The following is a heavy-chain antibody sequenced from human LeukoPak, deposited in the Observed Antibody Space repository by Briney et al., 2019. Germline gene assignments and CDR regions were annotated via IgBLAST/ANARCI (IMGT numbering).Heavy chain of an antibody. V-gene: IGHV4-39*01. CDR1: GGSISSSSYS. D-gene: IGHD1-26*01. Sequence: SETLSLTCTVSGGSISSSSYSWGWIRQPPGKGLEWIGRIYYSGSTYYNPSIKSRVTISVDTSKNQFSLKVHSVTAADTAVYYCAYHTSPSYWGQGTLVTVSS. CDR2: IYYSGST. J-gene: IGHJ4*02. CDR3: AYHTSPSY.